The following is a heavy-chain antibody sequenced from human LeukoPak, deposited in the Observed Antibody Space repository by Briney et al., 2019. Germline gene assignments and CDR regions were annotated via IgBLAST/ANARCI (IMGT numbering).Heavy chain of an antibody. D-gene: IGHD3-10*01. CDR3: ARASVH. CDR2: ISSTTGYR. Sequence: PGGSLRLSCAASGFTFSDYSMSWIRQAPGKGLEWISYISSTTGYRDYAASVRGRYTISRDNAKNSVYLQMNSLRAEDTAVYYCARASVHWGQGTLVTVSS. CDR1: GFTFSDYS. V-gene: IGHV3-11*05. J-gene: IGHJ1*01.